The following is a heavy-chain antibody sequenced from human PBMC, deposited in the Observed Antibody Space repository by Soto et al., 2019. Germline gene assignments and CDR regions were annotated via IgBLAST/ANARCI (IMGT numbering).Heavy chain of an antibody. D-gene: IGHD2-15*01. CDR1: GFTFGDYA. J-gene: IGHJ4*02. V-gene: IGHV3-49*04. Sequence: GGSLRLSCTASGFTFGDYAMSWVRQAPGKGLEWVGFIRSKAYGGTTEYAASVKGRFTISRDDSKSIAYLQMNSLKTEDTAVYYCTRSGYCSGGSCYSIPPFYWGQGTLVNVSS. CDR3: TRSGYCSGGSCYSIPPFY. CDR2: IRSKAYGGTT.